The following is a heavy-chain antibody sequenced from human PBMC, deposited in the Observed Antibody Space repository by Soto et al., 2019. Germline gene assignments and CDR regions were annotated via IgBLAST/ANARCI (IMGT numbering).Heavy chain of an antibody. D-gene: IGHD2-21*02. CDR1: GGSISSYY. Sequence: SENLCLTCTGSGGSISSYYWSWIRQPPGKGLEWIGYIYYSASTNYSPSLKSRVTISVDTSKNQFSLNLSSVTAADTAVYYCARHLPYCGGDCYSLDYWGQGTLVTVSS. J-gene: IGHJ4*02. CDR2: IYYSAST. CDR3: ARHLPYCGGDCYSLDY. V-gene: IGHV4-59*08.